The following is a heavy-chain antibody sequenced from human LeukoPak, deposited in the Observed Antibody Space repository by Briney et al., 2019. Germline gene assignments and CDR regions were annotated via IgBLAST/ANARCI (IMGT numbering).Heavy chain of an antibody. J-gene: IGHJ4*02. CDR2: IKQDGSEK. V-gene: IGHV3-7*05. CDR3: ARAGPARVFDY. CDR1: GFTFSSYW. Sequence: GGSLRLSCAASGFTFSSYWMSWVRQAPGKGQEWVANIKQDGSEKYYVDSVKGRFTISRDNAKNSLYLQMNSLRAEDTAVYYCARAGPARVFDYWGQGTLVTVSS. D-gene: IGHD6-6*01.